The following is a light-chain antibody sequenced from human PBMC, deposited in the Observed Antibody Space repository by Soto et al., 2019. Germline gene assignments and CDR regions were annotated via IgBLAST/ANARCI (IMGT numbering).Light chain of an antibody. CDR1: SSDVGSYNR. V-gene: IGLV2-18*02. CDR2: EVS. CDR3: SSYTSSGTGV. J-gene: IGLJ3*02. Sequence: QSALPQPPSVSGSPGQSVTISFTGTSSDVGSYNRVSWYQQPPGTAPKLMICEVSNRPSGVPDRFSGSKSGNTASLTISGLQAEDEADYYCSSYTSSGTGVFGGGTQLTVL.